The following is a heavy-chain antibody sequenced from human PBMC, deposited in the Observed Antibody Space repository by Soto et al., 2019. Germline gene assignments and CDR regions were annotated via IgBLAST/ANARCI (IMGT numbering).Heavy chain of an antibody. J-gene: IGHJ4*02. CDR3: ARAWNPGSLLDY. CDR2: INQDGSEK. D-gene: IGHD3-10*01. CDR1: GFMFRSYW. Sequence: EVQLVESGGGLVQPGGSLRLSCAASGFMFRSYWMSWVLQAPGKGLEWVASINQDGSEKSYVDSVDGRYTVSRDNGKNSLFLQIKSLRAEDTATYYFARAWNPGSLLDYWGQGILVAVSS. V-gene: IGHV3-7*03.